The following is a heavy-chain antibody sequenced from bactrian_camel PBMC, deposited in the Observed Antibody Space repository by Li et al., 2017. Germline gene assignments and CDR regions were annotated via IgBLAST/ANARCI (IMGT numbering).Heavy chain of an antibody. J-gene: IGHJ4*01. Sequence: HVQLVESGGNSALAGGSLILACATTTTFYRVTWFRQAPGKEREGVATIHTRTGNTVYGDSVRGRFTISKAGARNTLFLAMNDLKPEDTAIYYCAADPAGDHANPDAYKYWGQGTQVTVS. CDR1: TTFYR. V-gene: IGHV3-2*01. CDR3: AADPAGDHANPDAYKY. CDR2: IHTRTGNT.